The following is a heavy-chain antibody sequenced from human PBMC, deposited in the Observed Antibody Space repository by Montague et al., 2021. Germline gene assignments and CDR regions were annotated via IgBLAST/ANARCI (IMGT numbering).Heavy chain of an antibody. J-gene: IGHJ6*02. Sequence: SLRLSCESLGYGFSFRWSALHCVRQGSGKGLEWIARIGSKAEKYATADGAWLKGRCNISRDDSKNMAFLQMSSLKVEYTAVYYCCNAVAGSSSGAYYFGIDVWGRGTTVTVSS. V-gene: IGHV3-73*01. CDR1: GFSFRWSA. D-gene: IGHD6-19*01. CDR2: IGSKAEKYAT. CDR3: CNAVAGSSSGAYYFGIDV.